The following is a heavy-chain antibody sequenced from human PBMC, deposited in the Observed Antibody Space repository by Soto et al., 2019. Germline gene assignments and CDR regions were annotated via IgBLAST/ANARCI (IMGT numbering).Heavy chain of an antibody. CDR3: ARAECSSPDCLTAYYSYGLDV. J-gene: IGHJ6*02. D-gene: IGHD3-9*01. CDR1: GFTFSNFE. V-gene: IGHV3-48*03. Sequence: GGSLRLSCAASGFTFSNFEMHWVRQAPGKGLEWVSYINTAGSTKYYAESVKGRFTIPRDNARNSLFLQMNSLRAEDTAVYYCARAECSSPDCLTAYYSYGLDVWGQGSTVTVSS. CDR2: INTAGSTK.